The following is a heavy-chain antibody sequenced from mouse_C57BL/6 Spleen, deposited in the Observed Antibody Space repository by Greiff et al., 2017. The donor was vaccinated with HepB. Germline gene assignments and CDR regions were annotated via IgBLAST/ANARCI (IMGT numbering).Heavy chain of an antibody. J-gene: IGHJ1*03. Sequence: QVQLQQPGAELVKPGASVKMSCKASGYTFTSYWITWVKQRPGQGLEWIGDIYPGSGSTNYNEKFKSKATLTVDTSSSTAYMQLSSLTSEDSAVYYCTRIGDGSSYGYFDVWGTGTTVTVSS. D-gene: IGHD1-1*01. CDR1: GYTFTSYW. V-gene: IGHV1-55*01. CDR3: TRIGDGSSYGYFDV. CDR2: IYPGSGST.